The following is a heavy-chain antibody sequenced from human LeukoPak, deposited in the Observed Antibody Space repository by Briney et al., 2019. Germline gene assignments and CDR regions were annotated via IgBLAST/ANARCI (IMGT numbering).Heavy chain of an antibody. CDR3: ARRNDFDI. CDR1: GGSISGDH. CDR2: IYYSGNT. Sequence: SETLSLTCTVSGGSISGDHWNWIRQPPGKGLEWIGYIYYSGNTNYNPSLKSRVTISVNTSKNQFSLKLSSVTAADTAVYYCARRNDFDIWGQGTMVTVSS. J-gene: IGHJ3*02. V-gene: IGHV4-59*08.